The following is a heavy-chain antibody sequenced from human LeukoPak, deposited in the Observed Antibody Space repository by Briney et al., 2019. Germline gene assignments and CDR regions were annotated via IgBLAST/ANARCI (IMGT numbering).Heavy chain of an antibody. V-gene: IGHV1-69*01. CDR1: GGTFSSYA. Sequence: KVSCKASGGTFSSYAISWVRQAPGQGLEWMGGXIPIFGTANYAQKFQGRVTITADESTSTAYMELSSLRSEDTAVYYCARDLYYDFWSGPLDYWGQGTLVTVSS. CDR2: XIPIFGTA. J-gene: IGHJ4*02. CDR3: ARDLYYDFWSGPLDY. D-gene: IGHD3-3*01.